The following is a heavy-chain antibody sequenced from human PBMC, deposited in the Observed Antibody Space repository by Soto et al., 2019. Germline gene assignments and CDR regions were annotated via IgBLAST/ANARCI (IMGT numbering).Heavy chain of an antibody. CDR1: GGSVSSGSYY. V-gene: IGHV4-61*01. J-gene: IGHJ5*02. CDR2: IYYTGNP. CDR3: ARGSGGYYGSGTWFDH. Sequence: SETLSLTCNVSGGSVSSGSYYWSWIRQPPGKGLEWIGYIYYTGNPDYNPPLESRVTISKDTSRNQFSLKLSSVTAADTAVYYCARGSGGYYGSGTWFDHWGQGTLVTVSS. D-gene: IGHD3-10*01.